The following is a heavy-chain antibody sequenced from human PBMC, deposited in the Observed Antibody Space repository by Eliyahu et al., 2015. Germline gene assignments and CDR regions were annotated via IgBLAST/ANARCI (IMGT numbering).Heavy chain of an antibody. J-gene: IGHJ6*02. D-gene: IGHD6-19*01. Sequence: QVQLQQWGAGLLKPSETLSLTCAAYGGSFSGYYWSWIRQPPGKGLEWIGEINHSGSTNYNPSLKSRVTISVDTSKNQFSLKLSSVTAADTAVYYCARPMGQQWLGTPIRPHYYYGMDVWGQGTTVTVSS. CDR1: GGSFSGYY. CDR3: ARPMGQQWLGTPIRPHYYYGMDV. CDR2: INHSGST. V-gene: IGHV4-34*01.